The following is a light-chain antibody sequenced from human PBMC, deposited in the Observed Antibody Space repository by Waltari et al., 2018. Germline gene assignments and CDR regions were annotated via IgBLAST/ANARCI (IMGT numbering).Light chain of an antibody. CDR3: QQRSNWPRT. Sequence: EIVLTQSPATLSLSTGEMATLSCKASQSFSSYLAWYQQKPGQAPRPLIYSASNRATGLPARFSGSGSGTDFTLTISSLEPEDFAVYYCQQRSNWPRTFGQGTKVEI. V-gene: IGKV3-11*01. J-gene: IGKJ1*01. CDR2: SAS. CDR1: QSFSSY.